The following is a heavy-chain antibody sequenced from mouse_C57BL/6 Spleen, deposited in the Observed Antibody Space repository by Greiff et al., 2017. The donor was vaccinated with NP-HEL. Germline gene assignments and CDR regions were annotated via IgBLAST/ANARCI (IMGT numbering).Heavy chain of an antibody. CDR2: ISYDGSN. V-gene: IGHV3-6*01. Sequence: DVKLQESGPGLVKPSQSLSLTCSVTGYSITSGYYWNWIRQFPGNKLEWMGYISYDGSNNYNPSLKNRISITRDTSKNQFFLKLNSVTTEDTATYYCARGGYGKDAMDYWGQGTSVTVSS. CDR1: GYSITSGYY. J-gene: IGHJ4*01. CDR3: ARGGYGKDAMDY. D-gene: IGHD1-1*01.